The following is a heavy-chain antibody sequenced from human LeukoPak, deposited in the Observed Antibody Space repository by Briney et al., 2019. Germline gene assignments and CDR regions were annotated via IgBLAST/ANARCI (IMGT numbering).Heavy chain of an antibody. V-gene: IGHV3-64*02. J-gene: IGHJ5*02. CDR3: ARSLGGYADS. Sequence: GGSLRLSCAASGFTFSSYAMYWVRQAPGKGLEYVSAITGDGGITYYTDSVRGRFTISRDNSKNTLYLQMGSLRAEDMAVYYCARSLGGYADSWGQGTLVTVSS. CDR2: ITGDGGIT. CDR1: GFTFSSYA. D-gene: IGHD3-16*01.